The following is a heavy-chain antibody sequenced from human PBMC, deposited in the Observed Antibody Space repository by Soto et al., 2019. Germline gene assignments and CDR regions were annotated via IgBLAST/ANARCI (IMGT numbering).Heavy chain of an antibody. V-gene: IGHV1-69*02. D-gene: IGHD6-19*01. J-gene: IGHJ4*02. Sequence: SVKVSCKASGGTFSSYTISWVRQAPGQGLEWMGRIIPILGIANYAQKFQGRVTITADKSTSTAYMELSSLRSEDTAVYYCARPGSSGPFDYWGQGTLVTVSS. CDR1: GGTFSSYT. CDR3: ARPGSSGPFDY. CDR2: IIPILGIA.